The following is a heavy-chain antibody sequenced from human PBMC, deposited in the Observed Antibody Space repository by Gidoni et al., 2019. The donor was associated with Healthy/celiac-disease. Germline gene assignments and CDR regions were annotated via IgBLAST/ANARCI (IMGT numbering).Heavy chain of an antibody. Sequence: QVQLVQSGAEVKKPGSSVKVSCKASGGTFSSYAISWVRQAPGQGLEWMGRIIPILGIANYAQKFQGRVTITADKSTSTAYMELSSLRSEDTAVYYCARGGPGGTRNNWFDPWGQGTLVTVSS. CDR3: ARGGPGGTRNNWFDP. D-gene: IGHD3-16*01. V-gene: IGHV1-69*04. CDR1: GGTFSSYA. CDR2: IIPILGIA. J-gene: IGHJ5*02.